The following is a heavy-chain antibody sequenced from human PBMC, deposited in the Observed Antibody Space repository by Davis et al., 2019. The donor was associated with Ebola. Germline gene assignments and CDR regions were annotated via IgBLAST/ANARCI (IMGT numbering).Heavy chain of an antibody. CDR1: GGSISSYY. Sequence: MPSETLSLTCTVSGGSISSYYWSWIRQPPGKGLEWIGYIYYNGDTNYNPPFKSRVTISVDTSKNQFSLKLTSVTAADTAVYYCADLHSGYWGQGTLVTVSS. V-gene: IGHV4-59*08. J-gene: IGHJ4*02. D-gene: IGHD6-13*01. CDR2: IYYNGDT. CDR3: ADLHSGY.